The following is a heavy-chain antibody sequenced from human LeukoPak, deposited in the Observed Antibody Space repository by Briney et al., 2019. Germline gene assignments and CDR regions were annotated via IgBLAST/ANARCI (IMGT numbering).Heavy chain of an antibody. CDR1: GFTFSSYG. D-gene: IGHD6-19*01. Sequence: PGGSLRLSCAASGFTFSSYGMHWVRQAPGKGLEWVAFIRYDGSNKYYADPVKGRFTISRDNSKNTLYLQMNSLRAEDTAVYYCAKDFMAVADYWGQGTLVTVSS. CDR2: IRYDGSNK. J-gene: IGHJ4*02. CDR3: AKDFMAVADY. V-gene: IGHV3-30*02.